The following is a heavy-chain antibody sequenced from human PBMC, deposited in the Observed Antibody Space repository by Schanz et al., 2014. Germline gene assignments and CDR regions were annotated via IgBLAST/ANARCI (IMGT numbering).Heavy chain of an antibody. D-gene: IGHD4-17*01. J-gene: IGHJ4*02. CDR2: VWHDGINR. Sequence: QVQLVESGGGVVQPGRSLRLSCAASGLTFSSYGMHWVRQAPGRGLEWVAVVWHDGINRYYADSVKGRFTISRDNSKNTLYLQVNSLRAEDTAVYYCVRDLGGDQTDYWGQGTLVTVSS. V-gene: IGHV3-33*01. CDR3: VRDLGGDQTDY. CDR1: GLTFSSYG.